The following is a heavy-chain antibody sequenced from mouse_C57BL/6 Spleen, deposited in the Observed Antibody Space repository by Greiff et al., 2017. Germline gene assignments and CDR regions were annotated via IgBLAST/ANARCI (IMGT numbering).Heavy chain of an antibody. V-gene: IGHV1-72*01. Sequence: QVQLQQPGAELVKPGASVKLSCKASGYTFTSYWMHWVQQRPGRGLEWIGRIDPNSGGTKYNEKFKSKATLTVDKPSSTAYMQLSSLTSEDAAVYYGARSTAQATRYAMDYWGQGTSVTVSS. J-gene: IGHJ4*01. CDR2: IDPNSGGT. CDR1: GYTFTSYW. CDR3: ARSTAQATRYAMDY. D-gene: IGHD3-2*02.